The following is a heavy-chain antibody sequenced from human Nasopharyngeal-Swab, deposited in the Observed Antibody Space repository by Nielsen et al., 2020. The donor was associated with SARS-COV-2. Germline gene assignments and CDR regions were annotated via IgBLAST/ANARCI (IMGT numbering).Heavy chain of an antibody. CDR3: ARGSTMNGYYGMDV. CDR2: INHSGST. D-gene: IGHD3-22*01. Sequence: SETLSLTCTVSGGSISSYYWSWIRQSPGKGLECIGEINHSGSTNYNPSLKSRVTISVDTSKTQFSLKLSSVTAVDTAVYYCARGSTMNGYYGMDVWGQGTTVTVSS. J-gene: IGHJ6*02. V-gene: IGHV4-34*01. CDR1: GGSISSYY.